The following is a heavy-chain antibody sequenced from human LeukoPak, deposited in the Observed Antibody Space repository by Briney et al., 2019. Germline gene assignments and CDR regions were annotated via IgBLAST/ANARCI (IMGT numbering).Heavy chain of an antibody. CDR1: GFTFSSYA. CDR2: ISYDGSNK. V-gene: IGHV3-30*04. CDR3: ARDGCGGYCYWGFDY. Sequence: GRSLILSCAASGFTFSSYAMHWVRQAPGKGLEWVAVISYDGSNKYYADSVKGRFTISRDNSKNTLYLQMNSLRAEDTAVYYCARDGCGGYCYWGFDYWGQGTLVTVSS. J-gene: IGHJ4*02. D-gene: IGHD2-21*02.